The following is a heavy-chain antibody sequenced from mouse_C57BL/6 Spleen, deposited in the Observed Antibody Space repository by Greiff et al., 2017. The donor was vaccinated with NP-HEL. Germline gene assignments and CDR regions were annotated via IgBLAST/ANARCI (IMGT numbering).Heavy chain of an antibody. D-gene: IGHD1-1*01. CDR3: ASLFTTVDY. V-gene: IGHV1-19*01. J-gene: IGHJ2*01. Sequence: EVQLQQSGPVLVKPGASVKMSCKASGYTFTDYYMNWVKQSHGKSLEWIGVINPYNGGTSYNQKFKGKATLTVDKSSSTAYMELNSLTSEDSAVYYCASLFTTVDYWGQGTTLTVSS. CDR2: INPYNGGT. CDR1: GYTFTDYY.